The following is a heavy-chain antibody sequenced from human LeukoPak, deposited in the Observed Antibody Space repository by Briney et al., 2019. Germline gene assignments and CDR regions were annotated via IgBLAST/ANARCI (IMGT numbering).Heavy chain of an antibody. J-gene: IGHJ4*02. V-gene: IGHV4-39*07. D-gene: IGHD7-27*01. Sequence: GSLRLSCAASGFTFSSYGMSWVRQPPGKGLEWIGSIYYSGSTYYSPSLKSRVTISVDTSKNQFSLKLSSVTAADTAVYYCARAPHGDLDYWGQGTLVTVSS. CDR1: GFTFSSYG. CDR2: IYYSGST. CDR3: ARAPHGDLDY.